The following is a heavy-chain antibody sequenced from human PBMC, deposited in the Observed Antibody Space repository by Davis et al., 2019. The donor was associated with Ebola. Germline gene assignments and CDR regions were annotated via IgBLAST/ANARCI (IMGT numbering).Heavy chain of an antibody. CDR2: ISAYNGNT. CDR1: GYTFTSYG. V-gene: IGHV1-18*01. CDR3: ARAPLRSWGITFGEVFRDDAFDI. J-gene: IGHJ3*02. D-gene: IGHD3-16*01. Sequence: AASVKVSCKASGYTFTSYGICWVRQAPGQGLEWMGWISAYNGNTSYAQKLQGRVTMTTDTSTSTAYMELRSLRSDDTAVYYCARAPLRSWGITFGEVFRDDAFDIWGQGTMVTVSS.